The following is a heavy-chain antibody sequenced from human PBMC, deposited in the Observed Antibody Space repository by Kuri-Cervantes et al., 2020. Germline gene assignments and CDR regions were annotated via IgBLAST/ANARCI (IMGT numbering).Heavy chain of an antibody. J-gene: IGHJ4*02. Sequence: ASVQVSCKASGYTFTSYGISWVRQAPGQGLEGMGWISAYNGNTNYAQKLQGRVTMTTDTSTSTAYMELRSLRSDDTAVYYCARDHKRTYYYGSGSPMSHWGQGTLVTVSS. V-gene: IGHV1-18*01. CDR2: ISAYNGNT. CDR1: GYTFTSYG. D-gene: IGHD3-10*01. CDR3: ARDHKRTYYYGSGSPMSH.